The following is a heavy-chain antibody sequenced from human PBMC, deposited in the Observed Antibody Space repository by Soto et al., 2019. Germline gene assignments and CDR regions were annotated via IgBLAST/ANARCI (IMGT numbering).Heavy chain of an antibody. V-gene: IGHV3-72*01. D-gene: IGHD6-19*01. Sequence: GGSLRLSCAASGFTFSDHYMDWVRQAPGKGLEWVGRTRNKANSYTTEYAASVKGRFTISRDDSKNSLYLQMNSLKTEDTAVYYCARGPMYSSGLGYYSCGMDVWGRGAPVTVSS. CDR3: ARGPMYSSGLGYYSCGMDV. J-gene: IGHJ6*02. CDR1: GFTFSDHY. CDR2: TRNKANSYTT.